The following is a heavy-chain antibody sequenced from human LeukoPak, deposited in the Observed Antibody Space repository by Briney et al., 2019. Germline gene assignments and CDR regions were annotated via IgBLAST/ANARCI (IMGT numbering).Heavy chain of an antibody. D-gene: IGHD5-18*01. V-gene: IGHV4-34*01. CDR2: INHSGST. CDR3: ARARYSYGYDHYYYYGMDV. CDR1: GGSFSGYY. J-gene: IGHJ6*02. Sequence: SETLSLTCAVYGGSFSGYYWSWIRQPPGNGLEWIGEINHSGSTNYNPSLKSRVTISVDASKNQFSLKLSSVTAADTAVYYCARARYSYGYDHYYYYGMDVWGQGTTVTVSS.